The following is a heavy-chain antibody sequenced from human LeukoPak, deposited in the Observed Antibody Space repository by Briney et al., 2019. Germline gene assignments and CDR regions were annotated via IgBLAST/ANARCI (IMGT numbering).Heavy chain of an antibody. J-gene: IGHJ6*02. Sequence: SETLSLTCTVSGGSISSYYWSWIRQPPGKGLEWIGCIYYSGSTNYNPSLKSRVTISVDTSKNQFSLKLSSVTAADTAVYYCARDSRTARGYYYGMDVWGQGTTVTVSS. V-gene: IGHV4-59*01. CDR1: GGSISSYY. CDR2: IYYSGST. CDR3: ARDSRTARGYYYGMDV. D-gene: IGHD1-26*01.